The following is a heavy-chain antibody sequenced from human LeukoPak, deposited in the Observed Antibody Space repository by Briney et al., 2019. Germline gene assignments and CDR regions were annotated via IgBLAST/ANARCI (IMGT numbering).Heavy chain of an antibody. J-gene: IGHJ4*02. CDR1: GFTFSSYW. CDR3: ARDPVVGIVVVPAAIEGVGY. D-gene: IGHD2-2*01. CDR2: IEQDGSEK. V-gene: IGHV3-7*03. Sequence: PGGSLRLSCAASGFTFSSYWMSWVRQAPGKGLEWVANIEQDGSEKYYVDSVKGRFTISRDNAKNSLYLQMDSLRAEDTAVYYCARDPVVGIVVVPAAIEGVGYWGQGTLVTVSS.